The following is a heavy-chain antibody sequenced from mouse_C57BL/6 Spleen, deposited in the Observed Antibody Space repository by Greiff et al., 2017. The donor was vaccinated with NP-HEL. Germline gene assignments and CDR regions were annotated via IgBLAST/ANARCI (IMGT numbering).Heavy chain of an antibody. CDR3: ASDYGSSYTWFAY. CDR2: ISSGSSTI. CDR1: GFTFSDYG. Sequence: EVNVVESGGGLVKPGGSLKLSCAASGFTFSDYGMHWVRQAPEKGLEWVAYISSGSSTIYYADTVKGRFTISRDNAKNTLFLQMTSLRSEDTAMYYCASDYGSSYTWFAYWGQGTLVTVSA. J-gene: IGHJ3*01. D-gene: IGHD1-1*01. V-gene: IGHV5-17*01.